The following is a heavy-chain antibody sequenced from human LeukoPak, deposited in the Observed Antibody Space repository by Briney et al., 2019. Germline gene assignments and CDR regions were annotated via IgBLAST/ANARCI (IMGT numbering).Heavy chain of an antibody. CDR2: IIPIFGTA. J-gene: IGHJ5*02. V-gene: IGHV1-69*13. Sequence: SVKVSCKASGYTFTSYYMHWVRQTPGQGLEWMGGIIPIFGTANYAQKFQGRVTITADESTSTAYMELSSLRSEDTAVHYCARGREMATIKGWFDPWGQGTLVTVSS. CDR1: GYTFTSYY. D-gene: IGHD5-24*01. CDR3: ARGREMATIKGWFDP.